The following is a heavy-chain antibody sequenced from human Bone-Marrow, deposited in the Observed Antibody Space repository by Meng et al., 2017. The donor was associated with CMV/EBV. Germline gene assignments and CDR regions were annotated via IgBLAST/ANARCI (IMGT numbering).Heavy chain of an antibody. J-gene: IGHJ4*02. V-gene: IGHV3-73*01. CDR1: SGAC. CDR2: IRSKANSYAT. CDR3: TRHGGYCSSTSCYTVDY. Sequence: SGACMHWVRQATEKGLEWDGRIRSKANSYATAYTASVKGRFTISRDDSKNTAYLQMNSLKTEDTAVYYYTRHGGYCSSTSCYTVDYWGQGTLVTVSS. D-gene: IGHD2-2*02.